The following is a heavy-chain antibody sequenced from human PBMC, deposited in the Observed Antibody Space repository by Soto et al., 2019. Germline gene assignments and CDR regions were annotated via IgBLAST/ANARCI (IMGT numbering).Heavy chain of an antibody. V-gene: IGHV1-58*02. CDR2: IVVGSGNT. D-gene: IGHD3-22*01. CDR1: GFTFTSSA. CDR3: AAAPVISYYDSSASFDY. J-gene: IGHJ4*02. Sequence: GASVKVSCKASGFTFTSSAMQWVRQARGQRFEWIGWIVVGSGNTNYAQKFQERVIITRDMSTSTAYMELSSLRSEDTAVYYCAAAPVISYYDSSASFDYWGQGTLVTVSS.